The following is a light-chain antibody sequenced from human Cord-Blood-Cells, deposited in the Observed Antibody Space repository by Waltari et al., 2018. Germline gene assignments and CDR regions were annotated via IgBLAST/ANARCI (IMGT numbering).Light chain of an antibody. J-gene: IGLJ2*01. CDR3: CSFAGSYTL. Sequence: QSALTQPRSVSGSPGQSVTISSTGTSSAVGGYNYVSWYQQHPGKSPKLMIYDISKRPSGVPVRVSGYRCGNTASLTISGRRAEVEADYYCCSFAGSYTLFGGGTKLTVL. CDR1: SSAVGGYNY. V-gene: IGLV2-11*01. CDR2: DIS.